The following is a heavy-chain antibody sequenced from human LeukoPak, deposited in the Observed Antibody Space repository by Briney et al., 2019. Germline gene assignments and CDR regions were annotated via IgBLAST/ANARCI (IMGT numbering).Heavy chain of an antibody. CDR3: AKVIRGGYGMDV. CDR1: GITFSSFG. CDR2: ISDSSSLT. J-gene: IGHJ6*02. Sequence: PGGSLRLCCAAAGITFSSFGMNWVRQAPGQGLEWVSYISDSSSLTYYADSVKGRFTISRDNAKNSLSLQLNSLRDEDTAVYFCAKVIRGGYGMDVWGQGTTVTVSS. D-gene: IGHD3-10*01. V-gene: IGHV3-48*02.